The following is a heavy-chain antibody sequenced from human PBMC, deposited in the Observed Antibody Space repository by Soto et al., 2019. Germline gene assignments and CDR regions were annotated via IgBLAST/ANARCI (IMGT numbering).Heavy chain of an antibody. V-gene: IGHV2-5*02. CDR2: MFWDDDK. Sequence: QITLKESGPPLVKPTQTLTLTCSFSGFSLSTRGVGVGWIRQPPGKALEWLALMFWDDDKWYSPSLRSRLTITEHTSKNQVVLTMTNTDPVDTATYYCAHRSRGYAYYFDQWGQGTLVTVSS. D-gene: IGHD5-12*01. CDR3: AHRSRGYAYYFDQ. J-gene: IGHJ4*02. CDR1: GFSLSTRGVG.